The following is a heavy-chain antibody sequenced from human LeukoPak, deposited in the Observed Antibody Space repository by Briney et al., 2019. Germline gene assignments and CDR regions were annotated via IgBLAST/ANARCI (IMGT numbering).Heavy chain of an antibody. CDR1: GYSISSGYY. CDR3: ARALSEEWELRVRHQDAFDI. V-gene: IGHV4-38-2*02. CDR2: IYHSGST. D-gene: IGHD1-26*01. Sequence: PSETLSLTCTVSGYSISSGYYWGWIRQPPGKGLEWIGSIYHSGSTYYNPSLKSRVTISVDTSKNQFSLKLSSVTAADTAVYYCARALSEEWELRVRHQDAFDIWGQGTMVTVSS. J-gene: IGHJ3*02.